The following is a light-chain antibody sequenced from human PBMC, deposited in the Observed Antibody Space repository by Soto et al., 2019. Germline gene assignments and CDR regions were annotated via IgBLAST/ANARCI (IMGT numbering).Light chain of an antibody. V-gene: IGLV1-40*01. CDR3: QSYDSSLSGWV. CDR1: SSNIGAGYV. Sequence: QSVLTQPPSVSGAPGQRVTISCTGSSSNIGAGYVLHWYQQLPGTAPKLLIYGDTNRPSGVPDRFSGSKSGTSASLAITGLQAEDEAHFYCQSYDSSLSGWVFGGGTKLTVL. J-gene: IGLJ3*02. CDR2: GDT.